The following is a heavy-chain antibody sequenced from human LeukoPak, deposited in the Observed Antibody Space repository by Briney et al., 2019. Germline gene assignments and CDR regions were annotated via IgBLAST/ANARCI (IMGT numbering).Heavy chain of an antibody. D-gene: IGHD1-1*01. CDR1: GFTFNNYA. CDR3: GRDWKLDY. Sequence: PGGSLRLSCAASGFTFNNYAMTWVRQPPGKGLEWVSAIGDNGGDTKYAVSVKGRFTISRDNSRSALYLQMNTLRVEDTAIYYCGRDWKLDYWGQGTLVTVSS. CDR2: IGDNGGDT. V-gene: IGHV3-23*01. J-gene: IGHJ4*02.